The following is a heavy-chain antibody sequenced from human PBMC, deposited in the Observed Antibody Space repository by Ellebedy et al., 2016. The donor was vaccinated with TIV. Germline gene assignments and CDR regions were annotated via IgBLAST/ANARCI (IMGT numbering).Heavy chain of an antibody. Sequence: PGGSLRLSCAASGFNFYSYWMGWVRQAPGKGLEWVANIYQDGSERNYVDSVKGRFTIFRDNAKNSLYLQMNSLRAEDTAVYFCARRGSYGDYAVHINSCFGTWGQGTLVTVSS. CDR3: ARRGSYGDYAVHINSCFGT. V-gene: IGHV3-7*01. J-gene: IGHJ5*02. CDR1: GFNFYSYW. D-gene: IGHD4-17*01. CDR2: IYQDGSER.